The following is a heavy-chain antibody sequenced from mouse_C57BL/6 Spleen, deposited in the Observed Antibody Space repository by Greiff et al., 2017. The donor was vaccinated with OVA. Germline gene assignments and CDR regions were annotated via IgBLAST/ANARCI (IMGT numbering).Heavy chain of an antibody. J-gene: IGHJ2*01. CDR1: GYTFTSYW. CDR2: IDPSDSYT. V-gene: IGHV1-59*01. Sequence: QVQLKQPGAELVRPGTSVKLSCKASGYTFTSYWMHWVKQRPGQGLEWIGVIDPSDSYTNYNQKFKGKATLTVDTSSSTAYMQLSSLTSEDSAVYYCARWITTAPFDYWGQGTTLTVSS. D-gene: IGHD1-2*01. CDR3: ARWITTAPFDY.